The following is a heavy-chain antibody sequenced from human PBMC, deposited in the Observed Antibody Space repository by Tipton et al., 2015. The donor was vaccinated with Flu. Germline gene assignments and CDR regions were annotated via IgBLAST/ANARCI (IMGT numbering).Heavy chain of an antibody. Sequence: QLVQSGAEVKKPGASVKVSCKASGYTLTRYYMHWVRQAPGQGLEWMGVIDPSGGTTIYAQKFQGRVTMTRDTSTSTVYMQLSSLGSEDTAVYYCARDISRQGDYWGQGTLVTVS. V-gene: IGHV1-46*01. J-gene: IGHJ4*02. CDR3: ARDISRQGDY. CDR1: GYTLTRYY. CDR2: IDPSGGTT.